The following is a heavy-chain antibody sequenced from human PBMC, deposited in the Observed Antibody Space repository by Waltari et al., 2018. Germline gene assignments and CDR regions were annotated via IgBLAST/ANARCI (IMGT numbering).Heavy chain of an antibody. V-gene: IGHV1-2*02. CDR3: ARESVRGMAIGGMDV. CDR2: INPNSGGT. J-gene: IGHJ6*02. D-gene: IGHD2-2*03. CDR1: GYTFTGYY. Sequence: QVQLVQSGAEVKKPGASVKVSCKASGYTFTGYYMHWVRPAPGQGLEWMGWINPNSGGTNYAQKFQGRVTMTRDTSISTAYMELSRLRSDDTAVYYCARESVRGMAIGGMDVWGQGTTVTVSS.